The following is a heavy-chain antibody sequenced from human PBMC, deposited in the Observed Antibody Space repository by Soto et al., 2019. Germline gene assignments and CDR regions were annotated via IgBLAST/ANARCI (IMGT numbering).Heavy chain of an antibody. CDR3: ARDRCYDGTCYSASDS. D-gene: IGHD2-15*01. CDR2: ISTTSFTI. Sequence: PGGSLRLSCAASGFSFCTYNMDWVRQAPGKGPEWIAYISTTSFTIYYADSVKGRFTISRDNDRNSLYLEMNSLRDEDTAVYYCARDRCYDGTCYSASDSWGQGTLVTVSS. CDR1: GFSFCTYN. V-gene: IGHV3-48*02. J-gene: IGHJ5*01.